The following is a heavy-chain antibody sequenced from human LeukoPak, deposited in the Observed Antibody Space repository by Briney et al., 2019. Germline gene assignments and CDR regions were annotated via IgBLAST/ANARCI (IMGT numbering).Heavy chain of an antibody. CDR2: IVVGSGNT. D-gene: IGHD1-26*01. V-gene: IGHV1-58*02. CDR3: AACYSGSYFGAFDI. Sequence: ASVKVSCKASGFTLTSSAMQWVRQARGQRLEWIGWIVVGSGNTNYAQKFQERVTITRDMSTSTAYMELSSLRSEDTAVYYCAACYSGSYFGAFDIWGQGTMVTVSS. CDR1: GFTLTSSA. J-gene: IGHJ3*02.